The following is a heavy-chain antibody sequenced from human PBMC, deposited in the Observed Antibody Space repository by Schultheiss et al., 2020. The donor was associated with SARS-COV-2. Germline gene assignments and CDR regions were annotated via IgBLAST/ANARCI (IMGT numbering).Heavy chain of an antibody. CDR3: ARDRYDFWSGYVSYWYFDL. CDR2: IIPIFGTA. CDR1: GYTFGFYD. V-gene: IGHV1-69*13. J-gene: IGHJ2*01. D-gene: IGHD3-3*01. Sequence: SVKVSCKASGYTFGFYDIYWVRQATGQGLEWMGGIIPIFGTANYAQKFQGRVTITADESTSTAYMELSSLRSEDTAVYYCARDRYDFWSGYVSYWYFDLWGRGTLVTVSS.